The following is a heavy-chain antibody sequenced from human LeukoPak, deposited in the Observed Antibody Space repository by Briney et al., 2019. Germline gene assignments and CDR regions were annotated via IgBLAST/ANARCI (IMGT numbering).Heavy chain of an antibody. CDR2: IYTSGST. CDR3: ARNCRDGYKAPYYFDY. CDR1: DGSRSSYY. D-gene: IGHD2-15*01. V-gene: IGHV4-4*07. Sequence: PSETLSLTRTVSDGSRSSYYCSWIRQPAGKGLEWFGRIYTSGSTNYNPSLKSRVTISVDTSKHQFSLKLSSVTAADTAVYYCARNCRDGYKAPYYFDYWGQGTLVSVSS. J-gene: IGHJ4*02.